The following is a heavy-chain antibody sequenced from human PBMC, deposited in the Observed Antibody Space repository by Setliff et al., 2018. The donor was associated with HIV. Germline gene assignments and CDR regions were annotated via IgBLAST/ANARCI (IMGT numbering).Heavy chain of an antibody. CDR2: IIPIFNTA. V-gene: IGHV1-69*13. Sequence: SVKVSCKASGGTFSLYAINWARQAPGQGLEWMGGIIPIFNTANYAQKFQGRVTITADGSTSTAYMELSSLRFEDTATYYCARDQATGYEKVWFSWIDPWGQGTLVTVSS. J-gene: IGHJ5*02. CDR3: ARDQATGYEKVWFSWIDP. CDR1: GGTFSLYA. D-gene: IGHD5-12*01.